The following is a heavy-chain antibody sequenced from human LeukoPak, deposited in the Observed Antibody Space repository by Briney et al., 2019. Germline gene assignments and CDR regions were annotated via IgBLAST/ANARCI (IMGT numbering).Heavy chain of an antibody. CDR1: GYTFTSYD. CDR2: MNPNSGNT. CDR3: ARFRYRSAGWRTKGMNWFDP. D-gene: IGHD1-14*01. J-gene: IGHJ5*02. Sequence: ASVKVSYKAYGYTFTSYDINWVRQATGQGLEWMGWMNPNSGNTGYAQKCQGRVTMTRNTSISTAYMELSSLRSEDSAVYYCARFRYRSAGWRTKGMNWFDPWGQGTLVTVSS. V-gene: IGHV1-8*01.